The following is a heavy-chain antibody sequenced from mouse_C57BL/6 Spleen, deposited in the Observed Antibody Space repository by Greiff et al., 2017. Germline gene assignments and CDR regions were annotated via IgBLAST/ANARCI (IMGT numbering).Heavy chain of an antibody. Sequence: DVKLVESGGGLVKPGGSLKLSCAASGFTFSDYGMHWVRQAPEKGLEWVAYISSGSSTIYYADTVKGRFTISRDNAKNTLFLQMTSLRSEDTAMYYCARLLRGYYAMDYWGQGTSVTVSS. J-gene: IGHJ4*01. CDR2: ISSGSSTI. V-gene: IGHV5-17*01. D-gene: IGHD1-1*01. CDR3: ARLLRGYYAMDY. CDR1: GFTFSDYG.